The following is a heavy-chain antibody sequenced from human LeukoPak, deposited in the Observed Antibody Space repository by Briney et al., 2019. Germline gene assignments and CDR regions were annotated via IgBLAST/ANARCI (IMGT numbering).Heavy chain of an antibody. Sequence: PGGSLRLSCAASGFTFSSYWMHWVRQAPGKGLVWVSRINSDGSSTSYADSVKGRFTISRDNAKNTLYLQMNSLRAEDTAVYYCAKTYSSSWYDYWGQGTLVTVSS. CDR2: INSDGSST. CDR3: AKTYSSSWYDY. V-gene: IGHV3-74*01. J-gene: IGHJ4*02. D-gene: IGHD6-13*01. CDR1: GFTFSSYW.